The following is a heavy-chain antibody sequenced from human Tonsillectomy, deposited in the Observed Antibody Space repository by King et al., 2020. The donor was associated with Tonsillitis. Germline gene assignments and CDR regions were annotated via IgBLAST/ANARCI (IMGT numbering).Heavy chain of an antibody. D-gene: IGHD3-16*01. CDR2: IYSGDST. CDR3: AGPPWGAEY. V-gene: IGHV3-53*01. J-gene: IGHJ4*02. CDR1: GFSVSIDY. Sequence: VQLVESGGGLIQPGGSLRLSCVASGFSVSIDYMSWVRQAPGKGLEWVSVIYSGDSTYPADSVKGRFTISRDNSKNTLYLQMNWLRAEDTAVYYCAGPPWGAEYWGQGTLVIVSS.